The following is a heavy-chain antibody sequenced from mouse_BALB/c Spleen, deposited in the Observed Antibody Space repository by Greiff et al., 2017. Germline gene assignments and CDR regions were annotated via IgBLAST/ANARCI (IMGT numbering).Heavy chain of an antibody. CDR1: GFTFSSFG. D-gene: IGHD3-3*01. Sequence: DVMLVESGGGLVQPGGSRKLSCAASGFTFSSFGMHWVRQAPEKGLEWVAYISSGSSTIYYADTVKGRFTISRDNPKNTLFLQMTSLRSEDTAMYYCARGDDWFAYWGQGTLVTVSA. CDR3: ARGDDWFAY. CDR2: ISSGSSTI. V-gene: IGHV5-17*02. J-gene: IGHJ3*01.